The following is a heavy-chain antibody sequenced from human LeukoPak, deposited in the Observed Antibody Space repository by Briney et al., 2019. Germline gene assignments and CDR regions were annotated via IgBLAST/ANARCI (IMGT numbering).Heavy chain of an antibody. CDR2: IRYDGSNK. CDR1: AFTFSSYG. Sequence: GGSLRLSCAASAFTFSSYGMHWVRQAPGKGLEWVAFIRYDGSNKYYADSVKGRFTISRDNSKNTLYLQMNSLRAEDTAVYYCARDSRITMMGDYAFDIWGQGTMVTVSS. D-gene: IGHD3-10*02. J-gene: IGHJ3*02. V-gene: IGHV3-30*02. CDR3: ARDSRITMMGDYAFDI.